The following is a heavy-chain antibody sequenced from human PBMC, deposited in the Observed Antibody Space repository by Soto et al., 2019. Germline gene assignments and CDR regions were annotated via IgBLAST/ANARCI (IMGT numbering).Heavy chain of an antibody. Sequence: PGESLKISCKGSGYSFTSYWIGWVRQMPGKGLEWMGIIYPGDSDTRYSPSFQGQVTISADKSISTAYLQWSSLKASDTAMYYCARPRSEDTAMGFFDYWGRGTLVTVSS. CDR3: ARPRSEDTAMGFFDY. V-gene: IGHV5-51*01. D-gene: IGHD5-18*01. CDR2: IYPGDSDT. CDR1: GYSFTSYW. J-gene: IGHJ4*02.